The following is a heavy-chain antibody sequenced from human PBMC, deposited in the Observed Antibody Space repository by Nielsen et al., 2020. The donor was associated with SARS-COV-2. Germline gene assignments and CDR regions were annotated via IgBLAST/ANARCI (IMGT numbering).Heavy chain of an antibody. D-gene: IGHD5-12*01. CDR2: ISASGHST. CDR1: GFPFRTYG. Sequence: GESLKISCAPSGFPFRTYGMIWVRQAPGLGLEWVSAISASGHSTYYADSVRGRFTISRDGSDDTVHLQMDSLRVGDTAIYYCAKESQYSGYDLCYYSYYGMDVWGQGTTVTVSS. CDR3: AKESQYSGYDLCYYSYYGMDV. J-gene: IGHJ6*02. V-gene: IGHV3-23*01.